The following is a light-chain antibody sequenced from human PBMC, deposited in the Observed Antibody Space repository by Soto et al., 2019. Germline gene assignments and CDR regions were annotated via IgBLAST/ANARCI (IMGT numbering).Light chain of an antibody. CDR3: MQALQTPGT. Sequence: DIVMTQSPLSLPVTPGEPASISCRSSQSLLHSNGYNYLDWYLQKPGQSPQLLIYLGSNRASGVPDRFSGSGSGTDFTLKISRVEAEDVGVYYCMQALQTPGTFVQGTTLEIK. J-gene: IGKJ2*01. V-gene: IGKV2-28*01. CDR1: QSLLHSNGYNY. CDR2: LGS.